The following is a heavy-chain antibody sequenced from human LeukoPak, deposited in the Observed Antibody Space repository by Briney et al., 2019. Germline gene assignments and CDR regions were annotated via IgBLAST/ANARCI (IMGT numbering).Heavy chain of an antibody. CDR2: INHSGST. V-gene: IGHV4-34*01. CDR3: AAADTVDY. CDR1: GGSFSGYY. J-gene: IGHJ4*02. D-gene: IGHD6-13*01. Sequence: KPSETLSLTCAVYGGSFSGYYWSWIRQPLGKGLEWIGEINHSGSTNYNPSLKSRVTISVDTSKNQFSLKLSSVTAADTAVYYCAAADTVDYWGQGTLVTVSS.